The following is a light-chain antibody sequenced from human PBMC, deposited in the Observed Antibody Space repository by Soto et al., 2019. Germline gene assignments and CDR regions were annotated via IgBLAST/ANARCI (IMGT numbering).Light chain of an antibody. J-gene: IGKJ5*01. V-gene: IGKV1D-13*01. CDR3: QQFYNYPMT. CDR1: QGISSA. Sequence: AIQLTQSPSSLSASVGDRVTITCRASQGISSALAWYQQKPGKAPIFLIHDASTLQSGVPSRFSGSGSGAAFTLTISSLQPEDFATYYCQQFYNYPMTFGQGTRLEIK. CDR2: DAS.